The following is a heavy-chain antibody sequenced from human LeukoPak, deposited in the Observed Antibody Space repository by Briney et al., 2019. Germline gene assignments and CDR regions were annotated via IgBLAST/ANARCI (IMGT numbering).Heavy chain of an antibody. CDR3: ARESYLDWFDP. J-gene: IGHJ5*02. CDR1: GGSFNSYS. V-gene: IGHV4-34*01. D-gene: IGHD3-10*01. CDR2: VTHGGST. Sequence: SETLSLTCAVHGGSFNSYSWSWIRRPPGKGLEWIGEVTHGGSTNYNPSLKSRVTISVHTSRNQFSLKLTSVTAADRGVYYCARESYLDWFDPWSQGTLVTVSS.